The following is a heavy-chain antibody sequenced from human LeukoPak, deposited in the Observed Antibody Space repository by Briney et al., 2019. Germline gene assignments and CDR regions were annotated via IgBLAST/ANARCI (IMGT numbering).Heavy chain of an antibody. CDR3: AREDMTPPYYYYGMDV. V-gene: IGHV1-69*13. J-gene: IGHJ6*02. CDR2: IIPIFGTA. CDR1: GGTFSSYA. Sequence: SVKVSCKASGGTFSSYAISWVRQAPGQGLEWMGGIIPIFGTANYAQKFQGRVTITADESTSTAYMELRSLRSDDTAVYYCAREDMTPPYYYYGMDVWGQGTTFTVSS.